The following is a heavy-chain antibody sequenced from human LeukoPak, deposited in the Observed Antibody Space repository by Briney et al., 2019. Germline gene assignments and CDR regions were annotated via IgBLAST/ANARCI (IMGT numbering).Heavy chain of an antibody. CDR2: ISGSGTTR. Sequence: GGSLRLSCAASGFTFSYYYMSWIRQTPGKGLEWVSYISGSGTTREYAKSVKGRFTISRDNAKDSLYLQMNSLEAEDTAVYYCAKGHTYGMIWGQGTLVSVSS. J-gene: IGHJ4*02. CDR1: GFTFSYYY. V-gene: IGHV3-11*01. D-gene: IGHD2-8*01. CDR3: AKGHTYGMI.